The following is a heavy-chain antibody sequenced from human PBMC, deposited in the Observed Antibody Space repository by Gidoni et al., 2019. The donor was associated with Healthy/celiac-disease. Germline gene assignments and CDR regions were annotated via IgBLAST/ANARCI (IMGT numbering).Heavy chain of an antibody. D-gene: IGHD3-10*01. Sequence: QVQLVESGGGVVQPGRSLRLSCAASGFTFSSYGMHWVRQAPGKGLEWVAVISYDGSNKYYADSVKGRFTISRDNSKNTLYLQMNSLRAEDTAVYYCAKEKRGISFYFDYWGQGTLVTVSS. CDR1: GFTFSSYG. V-gene: IGHV3-30*18. CDR3: AKEKRGISFYFDY. J-gene: IGHJ4*02. CDR2: ISYDGSNK.